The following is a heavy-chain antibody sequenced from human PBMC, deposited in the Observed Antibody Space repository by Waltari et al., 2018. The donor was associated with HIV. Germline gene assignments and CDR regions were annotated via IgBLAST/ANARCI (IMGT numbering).Heavy chain of an antibody. D-gene: IGHD2-21*02. V-gene: IGHV3-23*01. CDR3: AREGRGLLPSAMTKGGGGLDV. CDR2: ISGSGTIT. J-gene: IGHJ6*02. Sequence: KPGGALTLSCVASGFVFDSYGLTWVRQTPGKGPIWLASISGSGTITSYAKSMKGRFTITRDNSKKTLYLKLKSVKVDDTAVYFCAREGRGLLPSAMTKGGGGLDVWGQGTSVTVSS. CDR1: GFVFDSYG.